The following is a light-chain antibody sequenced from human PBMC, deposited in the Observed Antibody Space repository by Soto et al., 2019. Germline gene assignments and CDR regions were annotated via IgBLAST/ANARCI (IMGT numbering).Light chain of an antibody. J-gene: IGKJ1*01. V-gene: IGKV1-5*03. Sequence: DIQMPQSPSTLSGSVGDSVTITRRARQTISSWLAWYQQKPGKAPKLLIYKASTLKSGVPSRFSGSGAGTEFTLTISSLQPDEFATYYCQQFHSFSRTFGQGNKVDI. CDR3: QQFHSFSRT. CDR2: KAS. CDR1: QTISSW.